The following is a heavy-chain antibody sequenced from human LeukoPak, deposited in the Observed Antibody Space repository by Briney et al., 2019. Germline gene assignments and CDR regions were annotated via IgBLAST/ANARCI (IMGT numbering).Heavy chain of an antibody. J-gene: IGHJ6*02. Sequence: GGSLRLSCAASGFTLSSYPIHWVRQAPGKGLEWVASINHNGNVNYYVDSVKGRFTISRDNAKNSLYLQMSNLRAEDTAVYFCARGGGLDVWGQGATVTVSS. CDR1: GFTLSSYP. CDR2: INHNGNVN. CDR3: ARGGGLDV. V-gene: IGHV3-7*03. D-gene: IGHD3-16*01.